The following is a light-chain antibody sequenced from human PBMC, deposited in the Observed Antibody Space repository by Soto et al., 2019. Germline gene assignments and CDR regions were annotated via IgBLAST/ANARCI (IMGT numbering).Light chain of an antibody. CDR1: QSISSY. V-gene: IGKV1-39*01. CDR3: QQSYSTIT. J-gene: IGKJ5*01. Sequence: IQMTPTQSSLSSSVGDRVTITCRASQSISSYLNWYQQKPGKPPKLLIYAASSLQSGVPSRFSGSGSGTDFTLTISSLQPEDFATYYCQQSYSTITFGQGTRLEIK. CDR2: AAS.